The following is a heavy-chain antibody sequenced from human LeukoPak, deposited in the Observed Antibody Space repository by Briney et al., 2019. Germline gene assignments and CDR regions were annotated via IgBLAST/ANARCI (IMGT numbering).Heavy chain of an antibody. D-gene: IGHD3-10*01. CDR3: ARAGSYYGSGSYWVYDY. CDR2: ISYDGSNK. Sequence: GGSLRLSCAASGFTFSSYAMRWVRQAPGKGLEWVAVISYDGSNKYNADPVKRRFTLSRANSKNTLYLQMNSLRAEDTAVYYCARAGSYYGSGSYWVYDYWGQGNLVTVSS. CDR1: GFTFSSYA. J-gene: IGHJ4*02. V-gene: IGHV3-30*04.